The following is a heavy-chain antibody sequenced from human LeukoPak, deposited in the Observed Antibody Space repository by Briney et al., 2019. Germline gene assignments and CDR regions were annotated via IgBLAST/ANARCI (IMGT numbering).Heavy chain of an antibody. V-gene: IGHV4-39*01. J-gene: IGHJ4*02. CDR2: IYYSGSA. Sequence: SETLSLTCTVSGGSISSSSYYWGSIRQPPGKGLEWIGSIYYSGSAWYNPSLKSRVTISVDTSKKEFSLSLTSVTAADTAVYYCASHTNGNHRYYFDYWGQGTLVTVSS. CDR3: ASHTNGNHRYYFDY. D-gene: IGHD1-26*01. CDR1: GGSISSSSYY.